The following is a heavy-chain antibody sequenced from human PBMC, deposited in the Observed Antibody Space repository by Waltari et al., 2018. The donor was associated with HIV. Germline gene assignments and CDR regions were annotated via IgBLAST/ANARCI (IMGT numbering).Heavy chain of an antibody. CDR2: IWYDGSNK. CDR3: ARARVTMRDAFDI. D-gene: IGHD3-22*01. CDR1: GFTFSSYG. Sequence: QVQLVESGGGMVQPGRSLRLSCAASGFTFSSYGMHWVGQAPGKGVEGVAVIWYDGSNKYYADSVKGRFTISRDNSKNTLYLQMNSLRAEDTAVYYCARARVTMRDAFDIWGQGTMVTVSS. J-gene: IGHJ3*02. V-gene: IGHV3-33*01.